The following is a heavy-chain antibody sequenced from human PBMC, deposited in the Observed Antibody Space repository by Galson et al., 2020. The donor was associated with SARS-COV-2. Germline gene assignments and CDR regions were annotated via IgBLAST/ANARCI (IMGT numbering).Heavy chain of an antibody. D-gene: IGHD3-3*01. Sequence: SETLSLNCTVSGASIRSGRYHWSWIRQPAGKGLESIGRIYTSGNPNYNPSLKSRVTISLDTSKNQFSLRLRSVTAADTAVYYCARGELLEFYYYGMDVWGQGTTVTVSS. CDR2: IYTSGNP. CDR3: ARGELLEFYYYGMDV. V-gene: IGHV4-61*02. J-gene: IGHJ6*02. CDR1: GASIRSGRYH.